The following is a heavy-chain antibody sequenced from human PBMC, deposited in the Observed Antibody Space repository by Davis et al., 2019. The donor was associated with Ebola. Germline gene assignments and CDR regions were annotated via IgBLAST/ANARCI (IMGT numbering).Heavy chain of an antibody. CDR2: ISYDGSNK. CDR1: GFTFSSYG. D-gene: IGHD5-24*01. CDR3: AKDTLEMSRSSLDY. Sequence: PGGSLRLSCAASGFTFSSYGMHWVRQAPSKGLEWVAVISYDGSNKYYADSVKGRFTISRDNSKNTLYLQMNSPRAEDTAVYYCAKDTLEMSRSSLDYWGQGTLVTVSS. V-gene: IGHV3-30*18. J-gene: IGHJ4*02.